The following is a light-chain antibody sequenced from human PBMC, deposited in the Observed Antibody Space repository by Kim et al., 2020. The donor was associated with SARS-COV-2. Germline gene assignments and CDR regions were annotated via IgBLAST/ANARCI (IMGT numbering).Light chain of an antibody. CDR2: TAS. CDR1: QDISRY. J-gene: IGKJ1*01. Sequence: DIQMTQSPSSLSASVGDRVTITCRASQDISRYLNWYQQKPGKAPKLLIYTASSLQSGVPSRFTGSGSETDLTLTITSLQPEDFAPHYCQQTSSAPRTFGQGTKVDI. CDR3: QQTSSAPRT. V-gene: IGKV1-39*01.